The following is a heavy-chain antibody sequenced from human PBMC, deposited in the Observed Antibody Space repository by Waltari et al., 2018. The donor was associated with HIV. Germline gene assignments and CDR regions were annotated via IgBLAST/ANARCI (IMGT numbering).Heavy chain of an antibody. J-gene: IGHJ4*02. CDR1: GYSFTSYD. Sequence: QVQLVQSGAEVKKPGASVTVSCKASGYSFTSYDINWGRQATGQGLEWMGWMTPSSGNTGSAQKFQGRVTMSRNTSVSTVYMELSTLTSDDTAIYFCARGGSTHTHFAYWGQGTLVTVSS. CDR3: ARGGSTHTHFAY. V-gene: IGHV1-8*01. CDR2: MTPSSGNT. D-gene: IGHD1-26*01.